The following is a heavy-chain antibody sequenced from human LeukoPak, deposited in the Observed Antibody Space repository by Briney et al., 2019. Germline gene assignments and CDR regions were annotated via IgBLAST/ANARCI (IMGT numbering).Heavy chain of an antibody. V-gene: IGHV3-11*06. J-gene: IGHJ6*02. Sequence: GGSLGLSCAASGFTFNDHYMSWIRQAPGKGLEWVSYISTTSRYTDYGDSVKGRFTISRDNAKNSLDLQMSSLRAEDTAVYYCARGHYGMDVWGQGTTVTVSS. CDR1: GFTFNDHY. CDR2: ISTTSRYT. CDR3: ARGHYGMDV.